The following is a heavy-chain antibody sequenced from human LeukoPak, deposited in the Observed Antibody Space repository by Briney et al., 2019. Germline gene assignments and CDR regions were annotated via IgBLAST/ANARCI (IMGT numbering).Heavy chain of an antibody. CDR3: ARARVEMATSLDY. D-gene: IGHD5-24*01. V-gene: IGHV3-30-3*01. CDR2: ISYDGSNK. Sequence: PGGSLRLSCAASGFTFSSYAMHWVRQAPGKGLEWVAVISYDGSNKYYADSVKGRFTISRDNSKNTLYLQVNSLRAEDTAVYYCARARVEMATSLDYWGQGTLVTVSS. CDR1: GFTFSSYA. J-gene: IGHJ4*02.